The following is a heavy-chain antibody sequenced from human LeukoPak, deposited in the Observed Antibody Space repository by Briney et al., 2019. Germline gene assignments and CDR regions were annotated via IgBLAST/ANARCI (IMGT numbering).Heavy chain of an antibody. V-gene: IGHV4-34*01. D-gene: IGHD3-10*01. Sequence: SETLSLTCAVYGGSFSGYYWSWIRQPPGKGLEWIGEINHSGSTNYNPSLKSRVTISVDTSKNHFSLKLSSVTAADTAVYYCARHEGRYYYGSGSYRFHNWFDPWGQGTLVTVSS. CDR1: GGSFSGYY. CDR2: INHSGST. CDR3: ARHEGRYYYGSGSYRFHNWFDP. J-gene: IGHJ5*02.